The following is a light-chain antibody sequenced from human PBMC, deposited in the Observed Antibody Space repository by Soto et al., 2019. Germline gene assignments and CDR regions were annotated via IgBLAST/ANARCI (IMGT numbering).Light chain of an antibody. CDR2: KVS. CDR3: MQGTHWPPVWT. V-gene: IGKV2-30*01. J-gene: IGKJ1*01. Sequence: DVVMTQSPLSLPVTLGQPASISCRSSQSLVYSDGNTSLNWFQQRPGQSPRSLISKVSNRDSGVPDRGRGIGEGPALALKISKMEAEDVGGYYCMQGTHWPPVWTFGQGTKVEIK. CDR1: QSLVYSDGNTS.